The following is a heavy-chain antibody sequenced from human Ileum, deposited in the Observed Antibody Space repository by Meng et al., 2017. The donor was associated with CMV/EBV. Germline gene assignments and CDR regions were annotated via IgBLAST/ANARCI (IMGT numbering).Heavy chain of an antibody. V-gene: IGHV3-30*02. CDR3: AKLATGDDKEPRNYYYYGMDV. D-gene: IGHD7-27*01. CDR2: IRYDGSNK. Sequence: GGSLRLSCAASGFTFSSYGMHWVRQAPGKGLEWVAFIRYDGSNKYYADSVKGRFTISRDNSKNTLYLQMNSLRAEDTAVYYCAKLATGDDKEPRNYYYYGMDVWGQGTTVTVSS. J-gene: IGHJ6*02. CDR1: GFTFSSYG.